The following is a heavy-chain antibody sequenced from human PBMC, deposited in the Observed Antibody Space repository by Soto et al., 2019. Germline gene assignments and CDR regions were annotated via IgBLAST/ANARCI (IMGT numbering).Heavy chain of an antibody. CDR3: ARVLRGQSNWFAP. Sequence: EVQLVESGGGLIQPGGSLRLSCAASGFTVSSNFMGWVRQAPGKGREWVSFIYTDGSTYYADSVKGRFTISRDNSNNTLYLPMTTLRAEDTAVFYCARVLRGQSNWFAPWGQGTLVTVSS. CDR2: IYTDGST. V-gene: IGHV3-53*01. J-gene: IGHJ5*02. CDR1: GFTVSSNF. D-gene: IGHD4-17*01.